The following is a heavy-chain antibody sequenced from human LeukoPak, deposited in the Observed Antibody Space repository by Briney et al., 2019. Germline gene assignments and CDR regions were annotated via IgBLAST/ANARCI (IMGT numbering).Heavy chain of an antibody. CDR3: AGSGYAAADYFDY. V-gene: IGHV3-21*01. J-gene: IGHJ4*02. CDR1: GFTFSTYY. Sequence: GESLRLSCAASGFTFSTYYMNWVRQAPGKGLEWVSSITTSSSYIYYADSVKGRFTISRDNAKNSLYLQMNSLRAEDTAVYYCAGSGYAAADYFDYWGQGTLVTVSS. D-gene: IGHD5-12*01. CDR2: ITTSSSYI.